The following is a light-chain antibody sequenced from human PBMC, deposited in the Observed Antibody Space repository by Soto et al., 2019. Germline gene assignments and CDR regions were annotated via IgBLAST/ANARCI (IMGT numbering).Light chain of an antibody. CDR3: MQGLPTPLT. V-gene: IGKV2-28*01. J-gene: IGKJ4*01. Sequence: DIVMTQSPLSLPVTPGEPASISCRSSQSLLDSSGYNYLDWYLQKPGQPPQLLIYLGSNRAPGAPDRFSGSGSGTEFTLKISRVEAEDVGIYYCMQGLPTPLTFCGGTKVEIK. CDR1: QSLLDSSGYNY. CDR2: LGS.